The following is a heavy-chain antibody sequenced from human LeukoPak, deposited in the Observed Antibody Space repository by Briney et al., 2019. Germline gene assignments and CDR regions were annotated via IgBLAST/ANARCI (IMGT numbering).Heavy chain of an antibody. CDR1: GFTFSSYA. D-gene: IGHD5-12*01. Sequence: PGRSLRLSCAASGFTFSSYAMHWVRQAPGKGLEWVAVISYDGSNKYYADSVKGRFTISRDNSKNTLYLQMDSLRAEDTAIYYCARDTRKATGEYYFDSWGQGTLVTVSS. CDR3: ARDTRKATGEYYFDS. V-gene: IGHV3-30*04. J-gene: IGHJ4*02. CDR2: ISYDGSNK.